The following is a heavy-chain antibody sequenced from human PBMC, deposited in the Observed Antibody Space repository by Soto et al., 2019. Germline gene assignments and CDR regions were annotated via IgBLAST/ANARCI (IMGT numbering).Heavy chain of an antibody. CDR3: ARELDYGGNLYAFDI. V-gene: IGHV4-59*12. D-gene: IGHD4-17*01. Sequence: ETLSLTCTVSGGSISSFYWSWIRQPPGKGLEWIGYIYYSGSTYYNPSLKSRVTISVDTSKNQFSLKLSSVTAADTAVYYCARELDYGGNLYAFDIWGQGTMVTVSS. CDR2: IYYSGST. J-gene: IGHJ3*02. CDR1: GGSISSFY.